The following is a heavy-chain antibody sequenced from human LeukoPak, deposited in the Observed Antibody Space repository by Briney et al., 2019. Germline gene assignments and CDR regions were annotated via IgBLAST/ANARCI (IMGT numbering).Heavy chain of an antibody. CDR1: AFTFSSYA. V-gene: IGHV3-23*01. CDR3: AKVVTAWDLCLDY. D-gene: IGHD1-26*01. J-gene: IGHJ4*02. CDR2: VSGNGYNT. Sequence: GGSLRLSCAASAFTFSSYAMSWVRQAPGKGLEWVSGVSGNGYNTYYADSVKGRFTISRDNSKNTLYLQMNSLRAEDTAVYYCAKVVTAWDLCLDYWGQGTLVTVSS.